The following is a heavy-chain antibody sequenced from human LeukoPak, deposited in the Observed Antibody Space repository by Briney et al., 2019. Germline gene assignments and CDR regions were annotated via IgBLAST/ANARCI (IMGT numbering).Heavy chain of an antibody. J-gene: IGHJ6*03. D-gene: IGHD3-10*01. Sequence: ASVKVSCKASGYTFTSYGISWVRQAPGQGLEWMGWISAYNGNTNYAQKLQGRVAMTTDTSTSTAYMELRSLRSDDTAMYYCARAGRGHYYGSGSYYYYMDVWGKGTTVTISS. V-gene: IGHV1-18*01. CDR2: ISAYNGNT. CDR3: ARAGRGHYYGSGSYYYYMDV. CDR1: GYTFTSYG.